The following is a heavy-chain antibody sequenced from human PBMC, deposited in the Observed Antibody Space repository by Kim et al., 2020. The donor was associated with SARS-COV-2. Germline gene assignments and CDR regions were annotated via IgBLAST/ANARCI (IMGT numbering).Heavy chain of an antibody. CDR1: GGTFSSYA. CDR3: ARVRRLKPRGAYGMDV. V-gene: IGHV1-69*13. J-gene: IGHJ6*02. D-gene: IGHD5-12*01. Sequence: SVKVSCKASGGTFSSYAISWVRQAPGQGLEWMGGIIPIFGTANYAQKFQGRVTITADESTSTAYMELSSLRSEDTAVYYCARVRRLKPRGAYGMDVWGQGTTVTVSS. CDR2: IIPIFGTA.